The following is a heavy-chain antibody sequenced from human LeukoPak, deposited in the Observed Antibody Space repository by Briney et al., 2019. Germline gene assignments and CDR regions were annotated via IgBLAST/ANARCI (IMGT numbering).Heavy chain of an antibody. CDR1: GFTFSSYS. Sequence: GGSLRLSCAASGFTFSSYSMNWVRQAPGKGLEWVSYISSSSSTIYYADSVKGRFTISRDNAKNSLYLQMNSLRDEDTAVYYCARGRRGSSWYGLIDYWGQGTLVTVSS. D-gene: IGHD6-13*01. V-gene: IGHV3-48*02. CDR2: ISSSSSTI. CDR3: ARGRRGSSWYGLIDY. J-gene: IGHJ4*02.